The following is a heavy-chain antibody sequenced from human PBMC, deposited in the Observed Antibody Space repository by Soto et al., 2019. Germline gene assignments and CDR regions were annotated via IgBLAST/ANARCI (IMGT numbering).Heavy chain of an antibody. CDR1: GFTFSSYA. CDR3: AKLMGSSGYYGHLDY. CDR2: ISGSGGST. J-gene: IGHJ4*02. V-gene: IGHV3-23*01. Sequence: EVQLLESGGGLVQPGGSLRLSCAASGFTFSSYAMSWVRQAPGKGLEWVSGISGSGGSTYYADSVKGRFTISRDNSKNTLYLQMNSLRAVDTAVYYCAKLMGSSGYYGHLDYWGQGTLVTVSS. D-gene: IGHD3-22*01.